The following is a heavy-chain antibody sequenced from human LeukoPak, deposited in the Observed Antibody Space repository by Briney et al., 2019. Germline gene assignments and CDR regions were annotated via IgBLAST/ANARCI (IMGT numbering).Heavy chain of an antibody. CDR1: GYTFTDYY. V-gene: IGHV1-2*02. J-gene: IGHJ4*02. CDR3: ARDAISWGIIDF. D-gene: IGHD3-16*01. Sequence: ASVKVSCKASGYTFTDYYIHWVRQAPGQGLEWMGWISPDSGGTHYAQKFQGRVTVTRDTSINTAYIEMSRLMSYDTAVYWCARDAISWGIIDFWGQGTLVTVSS. CDR2: ISPDSGGT.